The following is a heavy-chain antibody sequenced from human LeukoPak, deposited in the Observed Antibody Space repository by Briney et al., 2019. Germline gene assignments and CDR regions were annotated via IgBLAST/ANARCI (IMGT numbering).Heavy chain of an antibody. D-gene: IGHD3-3*01. CDR3: ARGHYDFWSGYFETLNY. CDR2: ISAYDGNT. V-gene: IGHV1-18*01. J-gene: IGHJ4*02. Sequence: ASVKVSCKASGYTFTSYGISWVRQAPGQRLEWMGWISAYDGNTNYAQKLQGRVTMTTDTSTSTAYMELRNLRSDDTAVYYCARGHYDFWSGYFETLNYWGQGTLVTVSS. CDR1: GYTFTSYG.